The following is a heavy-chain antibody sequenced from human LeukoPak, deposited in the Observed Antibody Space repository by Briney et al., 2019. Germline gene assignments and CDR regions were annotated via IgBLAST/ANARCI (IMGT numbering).Heavy chain of an antibody. Sequence: SVKVSCKASGGTFSSYAISWVRQAPGQGLEWMGRIIPIFGTANYAQKFQGRVTITTDESTSTAHMELSSLRSEDTAVYYCARDQTATSLFDYWGQGTLVTVSS. CDR2: IIPIFGTA. J-gene: IGHJ4*02. D-gene: IGHD5-24*01. V-gene: IGHV1-69*05. CDR1: GGTFSSYA. CDR3: ARDQTATSLFDY.